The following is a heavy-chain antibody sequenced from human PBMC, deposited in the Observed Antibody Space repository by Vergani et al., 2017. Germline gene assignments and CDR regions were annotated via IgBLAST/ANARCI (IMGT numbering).Heavy chain of an antibody. V-gene: IGHV1-69*01. Sequence: QVQLVQSGAEVKKPGSSVKVSCKASGGTFSSYAISWVRQAPGQGLEWIGGIIPIFGTANYAQKFQGRVTITADESTSTAYMELSSLRSEDTAVYYCARDRDIVVVPAAENYYYYYMDVWGKGTTVTVSS. CDR1: GGTFSSYA. J-gene: IGHJ6*03. D-gene: IGHD2-2*01. CDR2: IIPIFGTA. CDR3: ARDRDIVVVPAAENYYYYYMDV.